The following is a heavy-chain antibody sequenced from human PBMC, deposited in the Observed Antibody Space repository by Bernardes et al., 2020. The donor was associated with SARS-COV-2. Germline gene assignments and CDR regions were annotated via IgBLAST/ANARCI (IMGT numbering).Heavy chain of an antibody. CDR1: GFTLSSYW. Sequence: GGSLRLSCIGSGFTLSSYWMHWVRQAPGKGLVWVARINSDGSNTIYEDSVKGRFTISSDSSKNTLYLQMNSLRVEDTAVYYCARKTGHDYGMDVWGQGTTVTVSS. CDR3: ARKTGHDYGMDV. V-gene: IGHV3-74*01. CDR2: INSDGSNT. J-gene: IGHJ6*02.